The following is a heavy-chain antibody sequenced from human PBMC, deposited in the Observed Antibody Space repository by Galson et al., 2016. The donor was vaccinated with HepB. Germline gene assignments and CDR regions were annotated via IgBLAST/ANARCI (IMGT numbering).Heavy chain of an antibody. Sequence: SLRLSCAASGFDFSTHEMNWVRQAPGKGLEWISYISSSSSTIYYAASVKGRFTISRDNAKNSLYLQMNSLRAGDTAVYFCVRPHQGWGTTDYWGQGTLVTVSS. CDR3: VRPHQGWGTTDY. CDR2: ISSSSSTI. D-gene: IGHD1-7*01. J-gene: IGHJ4*02. V-gene: IGHV3-48*03. CDR1: GFDFSTHE.